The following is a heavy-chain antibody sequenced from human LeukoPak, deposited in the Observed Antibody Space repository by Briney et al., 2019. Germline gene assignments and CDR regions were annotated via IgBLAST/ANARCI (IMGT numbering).Heavy chain of an antibody. D-gene: IGHD3-22*01. V-gene: IGHV3-53*01. CDR2: VYSGGTT. CDR3: ARGRYDTSGYFPILDY. Sequence: GGSLRLSCAASGFTVGSNYMSWVRQAPGKGLEWVSVVYSGGTTYYADSVKGRFTISRDNSKNTLYLQMNSLRAEDTAVYYCARGRYDTSGYFPILDYWGQGTLVTVSS. CDR1: GFTVGSNY. J-gene: IGHJ4*02.